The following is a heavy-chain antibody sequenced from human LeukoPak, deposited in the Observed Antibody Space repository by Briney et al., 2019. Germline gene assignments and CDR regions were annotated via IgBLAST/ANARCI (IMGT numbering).Heavy chain of an antibody. D-gene: IGHD5-18*01. CDR3: AKIEAPGNSYGLGSY. CDR2: INSDGSTT. Sequence: PGGSLRLSCAAPGFTLNGYWMHWVRQAPGKGLVWVSRINSDGSTTSYADSVKGRFTISRDNSKNTLYLQMNSLRAEDTAVYYCAKIEAPGNSYGLGSYWGQGTLVTVSS. CDR1: GFTLNGYW. V-gene: IGHV3-74*01. J-gene: IGHJ4*02.